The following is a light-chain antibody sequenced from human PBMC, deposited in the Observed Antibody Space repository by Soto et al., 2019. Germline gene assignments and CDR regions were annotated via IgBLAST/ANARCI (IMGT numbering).Light chain of an antibody. V-gene: IGKV1-39*01. CDR2: AAS. J-gene: IGKJ1*01. CDR3: QQSHSIPWT. CDR1: QSISSY. Sequence: GDIVTITCRASQSISSYLNWYQQKPGKAPKLLIYAASSLQSGVPSRFSGSGSGTDFTLTVSSLQPEDFATYYCQQSHSIPWTFGQGTKVDIK.